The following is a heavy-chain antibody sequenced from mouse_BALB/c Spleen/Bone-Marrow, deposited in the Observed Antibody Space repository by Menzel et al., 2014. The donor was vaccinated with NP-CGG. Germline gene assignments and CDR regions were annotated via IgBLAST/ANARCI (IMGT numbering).Heavy chain of an antibody. CDR1: GIDLSSYA. Sequence: LEESGGRLVTPGTPLTLTCTVSGIDLSSYAMGWVRQSPGKGLEYIGIISSSGSTYYASWAKGRFTISKTSSTTVDLKITSLTTEDTATYFCARTLYTNDADSPLNLWGQGTLVTVS. V-gene: IGHV5-6-5*01. CDR2: ISSSGST. D-gene: IGHD2-3*01. J-gene: IGHJ3*02. CDR3: ARTLYTNDADSPLNL.